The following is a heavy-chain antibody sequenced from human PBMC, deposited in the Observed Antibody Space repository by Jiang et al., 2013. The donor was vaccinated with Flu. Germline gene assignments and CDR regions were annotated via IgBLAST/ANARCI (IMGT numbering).Heavy chain of an antibody. J-gene: IGHJ4*02. CDR3: ARFQSTGLLWSYYFDY. Sequence: IGSVHHSGSTYCNPSLKSRVTISVDTSKNQFSLKLSSVTAADTAVYYCARFQSTGLLWSYYFDYWGQGALVTVSS. V-gene: IGHV4-38-2*01. CDR2: VHHSGST. D-gene: IGHD3-10*01.